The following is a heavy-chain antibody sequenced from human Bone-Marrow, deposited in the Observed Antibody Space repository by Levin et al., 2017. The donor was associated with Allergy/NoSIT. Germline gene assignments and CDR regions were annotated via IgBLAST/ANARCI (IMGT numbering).Heavy chain of an antibody. CDR2: INPKSGDT. J-gene: IGHJ5*02. CDR1: GYTFSGYY. D-gene: IGHD2-2*02. Sequence: GESLKISCKASGYTFSGYYLYWVRQAPGQGLDWMGWINPKSGDTNYAQKFQGRITMTRDTSISTAYMEMSRLISDDTAIYYCTRDRHPSSTAPIPPAGLDPWGQGTLVTVSS. CDR3: TRDRHPSSTAPIPPAGLDP. V-gene: IGHV1-2*02.